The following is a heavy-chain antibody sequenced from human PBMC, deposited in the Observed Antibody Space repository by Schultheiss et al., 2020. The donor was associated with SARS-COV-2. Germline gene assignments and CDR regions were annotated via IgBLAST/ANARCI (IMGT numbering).Heavy chain of an antibody. D-gene: IGHD4-11*01. V-gene: IGHV4-61*01. CDR2: IYYSGST. CDR1: GGSVSSGSYY. J-gene: IGHJ5*02. Sequence: SQTLSLTCTVSGGSVSSGSYYWSWIRQPPGKGLEWIGYIYYSGSTNYNPSLKSRVTISVDTSKNQFSLKLSSVTAADTAVYYCAITHDYSNYPNWFDPWGQGTLVTVSS. CDR3: AITHDYSNYPNWFDP.